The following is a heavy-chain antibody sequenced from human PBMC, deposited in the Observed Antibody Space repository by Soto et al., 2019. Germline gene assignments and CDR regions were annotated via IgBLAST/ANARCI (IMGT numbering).Heavy chain of an antibody. Sequence: GGSLRLSCAASGFTFSSYSMNWVRQAPGKGLEWVSSISSSSSYIYYADSVKGRFTISRDNAKNSLYLQMNSLRAEDTAVYYCARDVVRDGYNFNWFDPWGRGTMGIV. V-gene: IGHV3-21*01. CDR1: GFTFSSYS. D-gene: IGHD1-1*01. J-gene: IGHJ5*02. CDR3: ARDVVRDGYNFNWFDP. CDR2: ISSSSSYI.